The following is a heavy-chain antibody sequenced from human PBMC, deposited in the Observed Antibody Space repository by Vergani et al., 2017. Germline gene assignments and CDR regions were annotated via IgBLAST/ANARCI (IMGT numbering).Heavy chain of an antibody. CDR3: AKQYFVSGNHLFDY. CDR1: GFTFSSYG. J-gene: IGHJ4*02. V-gene: IGHV3-30*02. D-gene: IGHD3-10*01. CDR2: IRYDGSNE. Sequence: QVQLVESGGGVVQPGGSLRLSCAASGFTFSSYGMHWVRQAPGKGLEWVAFIRYDGSNEYYADSVKGRFTISRDNSKNTLFLQMNSLRAEDTAVYYCAKQYFVSGNHLFDYWGQGTLVTVSS.